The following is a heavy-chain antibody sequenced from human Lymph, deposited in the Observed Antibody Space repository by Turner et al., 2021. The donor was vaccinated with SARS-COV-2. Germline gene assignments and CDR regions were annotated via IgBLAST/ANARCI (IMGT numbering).Heavy chain of an antibody. CDR1: GFTFSSYC. V-gene: IGHV3-33*01. Sequence: QVQLVESGGGVVQPGRSLRLSCAASGFTFSSYCMKWVRQAQGKGLEWVAAIWYDGSNKYYADSVKGRFTISRDNSKNTLYLQMNSLRAEDTAVYYCARQLWLRGTFDYWGQGTLVTVSS. D-gene: IGHD5-18*01. J-gene: IGHJ4*02. CDR3: ARQLWLRGTFDY. CDR2: IWYDGSNK.